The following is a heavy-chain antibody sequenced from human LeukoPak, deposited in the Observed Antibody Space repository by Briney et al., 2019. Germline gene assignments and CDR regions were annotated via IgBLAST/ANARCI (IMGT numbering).Heavy chain of an antibody. D-gene: IGHD5-18*01. CDR1: GFTFSSYA. CDR3: AKVPTSFYTASWGFDN. J-gene: IGHJ4*02. Sequence: GGSLRLSCAASGFTFSSYAMSWVRQAPGKGLEWVSAISGSESSTYYADSVRGRFTISGDNSKNTLYLQMNSLRSEDTAVYYCAKVPTSFYTASWGFDNWGQGTLATVSS. CDR2: ISGSESST. V-gene: IGHV3-23*01.